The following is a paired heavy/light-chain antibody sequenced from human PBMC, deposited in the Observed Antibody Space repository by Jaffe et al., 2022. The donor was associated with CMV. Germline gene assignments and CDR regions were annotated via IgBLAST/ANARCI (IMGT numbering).Light chain of an antibody. CDR3: QQYDGSLT. J-gene: IGKJ1*01. CDR1: QTVGILY. Sequence: EIVLTQSPRTLSLSPGERATLSCRASQTVGILYLAWYKQEPGQPPRLLIYASSRRATGIPDRFSGSGSGTDFTLTISRLEPEDFAVYYCQQYDGSLTFGQGTKVEIK. V-gene: IGKV3-20*01. CDR2: ASS.
Heavy chain of an antibody. Sequence: QLQLVQPGSEVKNPGASVKLSCKTSGYTFNSLVITWVRQAPGQGLEYMGWISGYNGNTKYAQKFQGRATMTTETSTTTVYMELRSLRSDDTAVYYCATDGAACSGDSCHSSFDYWGQGTLVTVSS. D-gene: IGHD2-15*01. J-gene: IGHJ4*02. V-gene: IGHV1-18*04. CDR2: ISGYNGNT. CDR3: ATDGAACSGDSCHSSFDY. CDR1: GYTFNSLV.